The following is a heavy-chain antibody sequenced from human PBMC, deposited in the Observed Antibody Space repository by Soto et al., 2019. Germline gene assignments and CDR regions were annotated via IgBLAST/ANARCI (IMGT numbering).Heavy chain of an antibody. Sequence: SETQSVTWTVVGGSMSSGGYSWSWIKKPPGKGLEWIGYIYHNGSPYYNPSLKSRVTISVDRSKNQFSLKLSSVTAADTAVYYCARAHYGDYGYGMDVWGQGTTVTDSS. CDR1: GGSMSSGGYS. D-gene: IGHD4-17*01. V-gene: IGHV4-30-2*01. CDR3: ARAHYGDYGYGMDV. J-gene: IGHJ6*02. CDR2: IYHNGSP.